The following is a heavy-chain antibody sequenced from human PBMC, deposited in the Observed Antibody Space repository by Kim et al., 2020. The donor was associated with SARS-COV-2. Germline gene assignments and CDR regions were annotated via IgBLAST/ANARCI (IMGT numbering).Heavy chain of an antibody. V-gene: IGHV3-23*01. Sequence: YADSVTGRFTISGENPKNTLHLQMNSLRVEDTALYYCVSRGVNSMDYFDDWGQGSLVTVSS. J-gene: IGHJ4*02. D-gene: IGHD2-21*01. CDR3: VSRGVNSMDYFDD.